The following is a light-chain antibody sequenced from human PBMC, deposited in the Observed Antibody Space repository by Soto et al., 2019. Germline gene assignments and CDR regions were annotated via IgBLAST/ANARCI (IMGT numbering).Light chain of an antibody. J-gene: IGKJ5*01. V-gene: IGKV1-39*01. CDR3: QQSYSTLIT. Sequence: DIQITQSPASLSASLVGIVTITCRASQSISSYLNWYQQKPGKAPKLLIYAASSLQSGVPSRFSGSGSGTDFTLTISSLQPQDFATYYCQQSYSTLITFGQGTRLEIK. CDR2: AAS. CDR1: QSISSY.